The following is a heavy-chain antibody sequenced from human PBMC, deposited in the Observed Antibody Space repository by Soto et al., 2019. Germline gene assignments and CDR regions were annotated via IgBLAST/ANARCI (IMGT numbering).Heavy chain of an antibody. CDR1: GGSISSYY. D-gene: IGHD5-18*01. V-gene: IGHV4-59*08. Sequence: SETLSLTCTVSGGSISSYYWSWIRQPPGKGLEWIGYIYYSGSTNYNPSLKSRVTISVDTSKNQFSLKLSSVTAADTAVYYCAGYEGYSYGPRDYYYYYYMDVWGKGTTVTVSS. CDR2: IYYSGST. CDR3: AGYEGYSYGPRDYYYYYYMDV. J-gene: IGHJ6*03.